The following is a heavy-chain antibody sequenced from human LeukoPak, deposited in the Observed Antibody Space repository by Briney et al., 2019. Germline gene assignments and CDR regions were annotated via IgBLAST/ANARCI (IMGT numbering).Heavy chain of an antibody. CDR2: ISGSGGSR. J-gene: IGHJ4*02. Sequence: PGGSLRLSCAASGVIFSSYAMSWVRQAPGRGPEWVSVISGSGGSRYYADSVKGRFTISRDNSKNTLYLQMNSLRAEDTAVYYCAPNPTGNFDYWGQGTLVTVSS. CDR3: APNPTGNFDY. D-gene: IGHD1-1*01. CDR1: GVIFSSYA. V-gene: IGHV3-23*01.